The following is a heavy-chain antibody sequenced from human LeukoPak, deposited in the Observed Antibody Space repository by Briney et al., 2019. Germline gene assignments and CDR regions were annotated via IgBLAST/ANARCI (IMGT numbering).Heavy chain of an antibody. CDR2: IYYTGST. CDR3: ARISPMVRGVTLNYFDY. CDR1: GGSISSHY. V-gene: IGHV4-59*11. J-gene: IGHJ4*02. Sequence: PSETLSLTCTVSGGSISSHYWSWIRQPPGKGLEWIGYIYYTGSTNYNPSLKSRVTMSVDTSKNQFSLKLSSVTAADTAVYYCARISPMVRGVTLNYFDYWGQGTLVTVSS. D-gene: IGHD3-10*01.